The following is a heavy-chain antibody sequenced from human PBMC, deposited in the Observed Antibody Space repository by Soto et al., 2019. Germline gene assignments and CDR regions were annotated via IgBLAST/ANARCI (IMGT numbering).Heavy chain of an antibody. V-gene: IGHV3-64*01. Sequence: EVQLVESGGGLVQPGGSLSLSCAASGFPFSSYAMYWVRQAPGKGLEYVSGSSSNGGSTYYANSVKGRFTISRDNSKNTLYLQMGSRRAEDMAVYYCARDNDYIWGSYRYTGHWFDPWGQGTLVTVSS. CDR1: GFPFSSYA. CDR2: SSSNGGST. CDR3: ARDNDYIWGSYRYTGHWFDP. D-gene: IGHD3-16*02. J-gene: IGHJ5*02.